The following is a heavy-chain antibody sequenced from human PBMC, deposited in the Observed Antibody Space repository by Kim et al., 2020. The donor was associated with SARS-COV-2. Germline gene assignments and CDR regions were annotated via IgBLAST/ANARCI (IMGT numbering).Heavy chain of an antibody. Sequence: SETLSLTCTVSGGSISSYYWSWIRQPPGKGLEWIGYIYYSGSTNYNPSLKSRVTISVDTSKNQFSLKLSSVTAADTAVYYCARGWEWWVRDQSWFDPWGQGTLVTVSS. V-gene: IGHV4-59*01. CDR3: ARGWEWWVRDQSWFDP. CDR1: GGSISSYY. J-gene: IGHJ5*02. D-gene: IGHD2-15*01. CDR2: IYYSGST.